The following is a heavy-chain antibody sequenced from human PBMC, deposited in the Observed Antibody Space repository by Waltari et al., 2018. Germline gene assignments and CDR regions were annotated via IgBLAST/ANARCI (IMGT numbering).Heavy chain of an antibody. D-gene: IGHD6-6*01. Sequence: QVQLQESGPGLVKPSETLSLTCTVSGGSISSHYWSWIRQPPGTGLEWIVDIYYSGTTNYTPSLRSLVTISVDRARSQFSLKLSSVTAAATALYYCARDWGGPGSIAARPWGWFDPWGQGTLVTVSS. V-gene: IGHV4-59*11. CDR1: GGSISSHY. J-gene: IGHJ5*02. CDR2: IYYSGTT. CDR3: ARDWGGPGSIAARPWGWFDP.